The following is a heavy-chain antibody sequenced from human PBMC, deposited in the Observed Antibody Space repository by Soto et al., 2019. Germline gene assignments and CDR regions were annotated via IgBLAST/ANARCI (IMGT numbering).Heavy chain of an antibody. D-gene: IGHD2-2*01. V-gene: IGHV3-33*01. Sequence: QVQLVESGGGVVQPGKSLRLSCAASGFTFSSYGMNWVRQAPGKGLEWVAVIWNDGSNKYYADSVKGRFTISRDNSKNTLYLQMDSLRAEDTAVYYCARTYSTSWANAFDIGGQGTLVTVSS. CDR1: GFTFSSYG. J-gene: IGHJ3*02. CDR3: ARTYSTSWANAFDI. CDR2: IWNDGSNK.